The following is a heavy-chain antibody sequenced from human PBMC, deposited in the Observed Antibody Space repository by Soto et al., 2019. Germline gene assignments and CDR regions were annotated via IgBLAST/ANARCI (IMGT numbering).Heavy chain of an antibody. CDR1: GFTFGDYT. V-gene: IGHV3-49*03. D-gene: IGHD3-22*01. Sequence: PGGSLRLSCIASGFTFGDYTMSWFRQAPGKGLEWVGFIRSKAYGGTTESAASVKGRFTISRDDSKSIAYLQMNSLKTEDTAVYYCTRARYYDSSGYYWFDPWGQGTLVTVSS. J-gene: IGHJ5*02. CDR3: TRARYYDSSGYYWFDP. CDR2: IRSKAYGGTT.